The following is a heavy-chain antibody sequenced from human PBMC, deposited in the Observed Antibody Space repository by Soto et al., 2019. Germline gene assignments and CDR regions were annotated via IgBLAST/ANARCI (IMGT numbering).Heavy chain of an antibody. V-gene: IGHV5-51*01. Sequence: GESLKISCKGSGYSFTSYWIGWVRQMPGKGLEWMGIIYPGDSDTRYSPSFQGQVTFSADKSISTAYLQWSSLKASDTAMYYCARRTDFWSGYYTLYYFDYWGQGTLVTVSS. CDR3: ARRTDFWSGYYTLYYFDY. CDR2: IYPGDSDT. CDR1: GYSFTSYW. J-gene: IGHJ4*02. D-gene: IGHD3-3*01.